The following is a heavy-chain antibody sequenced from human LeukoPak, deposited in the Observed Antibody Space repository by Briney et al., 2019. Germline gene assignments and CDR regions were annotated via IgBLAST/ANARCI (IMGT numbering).Heavy chain of an antibody. V-gene: IGHV4-34*01. D-gene: IGHD6-19*01. CDR2: INHSGST. CDR1: GGSFSGYY. CDR3: ARGRIAVYYYYYYMDV. J-gene: IGHJ6*03. Sequence: KPSETLSLTCAVYGGSFSGYYWSRIRQPPGKGLEWIGEINHSGSTNYNPSLKSRVTISVDTSKNQFSLKLSSVTAADTAVYYCARGRIAVYYYYYYMDVWGKGTTVTVSS.